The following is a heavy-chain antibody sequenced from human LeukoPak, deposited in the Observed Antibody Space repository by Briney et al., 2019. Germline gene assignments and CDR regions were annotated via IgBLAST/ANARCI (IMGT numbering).Heavy chain of an antibody. V-gene: IGHV3-64*01. D-gene: IGHD1-26*01. J-gene: IGHJ4*02. CDR1: GFTFSHYS. CDR2: INSNGDDT. Sequence: GGSLRLSCAASGFTFSHYSMHWVRQAPGKGLEYVSAINSNGDDTYYVNSVKGRFTISRDNSKNMLYLQMGSLRTEDMAVYYCARDPGRSPDYWGQGTLVTVSS. CDR3: ARDPGRSPDY.